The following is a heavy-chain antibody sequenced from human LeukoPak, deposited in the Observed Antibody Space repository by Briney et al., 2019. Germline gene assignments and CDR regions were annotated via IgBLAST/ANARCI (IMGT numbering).Heavy chain of an antibody. D-gene: IGHD4-17*01. Sequence: ASVKVSCKASGGTFSSYAISWVRQAPGQGLEWMGGIIPIFGTANYAQKLQGRVTITADKSTSTAYMELSSLRSEDTAVYYCAGDFLTTVTPKYFQHWGQGTLVTVSS. CDR3: AGDFLTTVTPKYFQH. CDR1: GGTFSSYA. CDR2: IIPIFGTA. J-gene: IGHJ1*01. V-gene: IGHV1-69*06.